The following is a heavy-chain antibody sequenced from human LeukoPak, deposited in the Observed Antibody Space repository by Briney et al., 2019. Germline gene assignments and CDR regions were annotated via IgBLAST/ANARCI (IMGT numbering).Heavy chain of an antibody. D-gene: IGHD5-12*01. J-gene: IGHJ4*02. CDR1: GFTFSSYS. V-gene: IGHV3-30*02. Sequence: GGSLRLSCAASGFTFSSYSMNWVRQAPGKGLEWVAFIRYDGSNEYYADSVKGRFTISRDNSKNTLYLQMNSLRTEDTALYYCAKGLSGYDSRVLDYWGQGTLVTVSS. CDR2: IRYDGSNE. CDR3: AKGLSGYDSRVLDY.